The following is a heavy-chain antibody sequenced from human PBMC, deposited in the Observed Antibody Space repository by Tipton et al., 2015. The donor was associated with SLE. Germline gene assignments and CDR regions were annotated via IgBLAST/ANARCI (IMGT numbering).Heavy chain of an antibody. Sequence: GLVKPSETLSITCSVSGASFNGDHWNWIRQPPGKGLEWIGRIYTSGATDDNPSLKSRVTMSVDMSKNQIFLKMTSVTAADSAVYFCARVWLNNAFDIWGQGTRVTVSS. V-gene: IGHV4-4*07. CDR3: ARVWLNNAFDI. CDR2: IYTSGAT. D-gene: IGHD2/OR15-2a*01. CDR1: GASFNGDH. J-gene: IGHJ3*02.